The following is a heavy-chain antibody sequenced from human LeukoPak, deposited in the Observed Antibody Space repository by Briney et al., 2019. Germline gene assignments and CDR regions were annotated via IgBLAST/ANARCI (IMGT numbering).Heavy chain of an antibody. D-gene: IGHD3-22*01. CDR3: ARSSVYYHLYYYYYGMDV. CDR2: ISYDGSNK. CDR1: GFTFSSYA. V-gene: IGHV3-30-3*01. Sequence: GRSLRLSCAASGFTFSSYAMHWVRQAPGKGLEWVVVISYDGSNKNYADSVKGRFTISRDNSKNTLYLQMNSLRAEDTALYYCARSSVYYHLYYYYYGMDVWGQGTTVTVSS. J-gene: IGHJ6*02.